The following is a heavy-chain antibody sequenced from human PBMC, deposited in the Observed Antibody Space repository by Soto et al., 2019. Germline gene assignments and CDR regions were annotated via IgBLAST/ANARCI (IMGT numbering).Heavy chain of an antibody. D-gene: IGHD3-3*01. Sequence: ASVKVSCKASGGTFSSYAISWVRQAPGQGLEWMGGIIPIFGTANYAQKFQGRVTITADKSTSTAYMELSSLRSEDTAVYYCALSFDFWSGSYYYGMDVWGQGTTVTV. J-gene: IGHJ6*02. CDR1: GGTFSSYA. V-gene: IGHV1-69*06. CDR2: IIPIFGTA. CDR3: ALSFDFWSGSYYYGMDV.